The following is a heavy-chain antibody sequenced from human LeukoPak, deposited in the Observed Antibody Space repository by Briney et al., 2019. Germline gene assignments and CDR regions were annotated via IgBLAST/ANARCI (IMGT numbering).Heavy chain of an antibody. Sequence: GESLRISFQGSGYSLTSYWISWVRQMPGKGLEWMGRIDPSGSYTNYSPSFQGHVTISAGKSITTAYLQWSSLKASDTAMYYCASLFDPGYCNSTNCYDYWGQGTLVTVSS. CDR3: ASLFDPGYCNSTNCYDY. V-gene: IGHV5-10-1*01. D-gene: IGHD2-2*01. CDR2: IDPSGSYT. J-gene: IGHJ4*02. CDR1: GYSLTSYW.